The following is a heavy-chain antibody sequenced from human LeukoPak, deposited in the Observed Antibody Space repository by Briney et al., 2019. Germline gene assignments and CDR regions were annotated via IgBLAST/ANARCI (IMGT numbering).Heavy chain of an antibody. J-gene: IGHJ6*03. CDR3: ARDMFGGIRAFYYYYYMDV. CDR1: GVSISSSNSY. D-gene: IGHD3-10*02. CDR2: IYYSGNT. Sequence: ASETLSLTCTVSGVSISSSNSYWGWIRQPPGKGLEWIGSIYYSGNTYYNASLKSQVSISIDTSKCQFSLRLSSVTAADTAVYYCARDMFGGIRAFYYYYYMDVWGKGTTVTVSS. V-gene: IGHV4-39*02.